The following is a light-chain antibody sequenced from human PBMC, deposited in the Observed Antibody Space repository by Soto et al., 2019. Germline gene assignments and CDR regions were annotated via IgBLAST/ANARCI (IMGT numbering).Light chain of an antibody. CDR3: HQYNHWLTWT. J-gene: IGKJ1*01. CDR1: QGIRND. Sequence: AIQMTQSPSSLSASVGDRVTITCRASQGIRNDLGWYQQKPGKAPKLLIYAASSLQSGVPSRFSGSGSGTDFTLTISSLEPEDFAVYYCHQYNHWLTWTFGQGTKVDI. CDR2: AAS. V-gene: IGKV1-6*01.